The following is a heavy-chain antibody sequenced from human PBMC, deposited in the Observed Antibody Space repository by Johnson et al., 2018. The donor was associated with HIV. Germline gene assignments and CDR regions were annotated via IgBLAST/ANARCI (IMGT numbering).Heavy chain of an antibody. V-gene: IGHV3-7*05. Sequence: VQLVESGGGLVKPGGSLRLSCAASGFTFSSFWMTWVRQAPGKGLEWVANINQDGTEKYYVDFVKGRFTISRDNAKNLLFLQVNNLRAEDTAVYYCARDVVSDGTYPPDAFDIWGQGTMVTVSS. CDR3: ARDVVSDGTYPPDAFDI. D-gene: IGHD1-26*01. CDR2: INQDGTEK. CDR1: GFTFSSFW. J-gene: IGHJ3*02.